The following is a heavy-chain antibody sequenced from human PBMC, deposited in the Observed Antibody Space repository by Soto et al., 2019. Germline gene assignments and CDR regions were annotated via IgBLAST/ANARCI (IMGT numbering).Heavy chain of an antibody. CDR3: ARYSYYYYGMDV. CDR2: IYYSGST. D-gene: IGHD4-4*01. Sequence: KTSETLSLTCTVSGGSISSGGYYWSWIRQHPGKGLEWIGYIYYSGSTYYNPSLKSRVTISVDTSKNQFSLKLSSVTAADTAVYYCARYSYYYYGMDVWGQGTTVTVSS. V-gene: IGHV4-31*03. J-gene: IGHJ6*02. CDR1: GGSISSGGYY.